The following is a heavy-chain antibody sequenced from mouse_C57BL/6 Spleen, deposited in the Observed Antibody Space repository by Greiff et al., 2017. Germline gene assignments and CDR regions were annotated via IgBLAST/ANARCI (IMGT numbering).Heavy chain of an antibody. CDR3: ARMNYYDDDTAY. V-gene: IGHV8-8*01. Sequence: QVTLKVSGPGILQPSQTLSLTCSFSGFSLSTFGMGVGWIRQPSGKGLEWLAHTWGDDDKYYNPALKSLLTISKDTSKNHVFLKIAHVDSADTATYYCARMNYYDDDTAYWGQGTLVTVSA. CDR2: TWGDDDK. D-gene: IGHD2-4*01. CDR1: GFSLSTFGMG. J-gene: IGHJ3*01.